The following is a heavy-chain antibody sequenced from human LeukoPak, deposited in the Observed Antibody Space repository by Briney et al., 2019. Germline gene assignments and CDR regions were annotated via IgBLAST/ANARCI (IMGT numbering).Heavy chain of an antibody. CDR3: ARARYYDISFDY. J-gene: IGHJ4*02. D-gene: IGHD3-9*01. CDR2: MNPNSGNT. CDR1: GYTFTSYD. V-gene: IGHV1-8*01. Sequence: ASVKVSCEASGYTFTSYDINWVRQATGQGLEWMGWMNPNSGNTGYAQKFQGRVTMTRNTSISTAYMELSSLRSEDTAVYYCARARYYDISFDYWGQGTLVTVSS.